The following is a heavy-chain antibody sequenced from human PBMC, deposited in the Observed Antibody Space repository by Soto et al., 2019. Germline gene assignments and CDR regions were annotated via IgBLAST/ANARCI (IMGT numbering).Heavy chain of an antibody. D-gene: IGHD6-25*01. V-gene: IGHV3-53*01. CDR3: ARDRSDSSRADSFDV. CDR2: IYRGFST. CDR1: GFNVSHNY. J-gene: IGHJ3*01. Sequence: PGGSLRLSCVVSGFNVSHNYMSWVRQAPGMGLEWVSVIYRGFSTFYADSVKGRFTISRDDSKNTVYLQMNSLRAEDTAVCYCARDRSDSSRADSFDVWGQGTMVTVSS.